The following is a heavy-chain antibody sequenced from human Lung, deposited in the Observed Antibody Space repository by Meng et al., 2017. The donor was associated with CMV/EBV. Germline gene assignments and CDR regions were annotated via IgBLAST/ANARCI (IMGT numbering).Heavy chain of an antibody. V-gene: IGHV3-11*04. CDR2: ISSSGSTI. D-gene: IGHD3-22*01. J-gene: IGHJ4*02. CDR1: FSDYY. CDR3: ARDRGEYGYYDSSGYYAY. Sequence: FSDYYMSWFRQAPGKGLEWVSYISSSGSTIYYADSVKGRFTISRDNAKNSLYLQMNSLRAEDTAVYYCARDRGEYGYYDSSGYYAYWGQGTLVTVSS.